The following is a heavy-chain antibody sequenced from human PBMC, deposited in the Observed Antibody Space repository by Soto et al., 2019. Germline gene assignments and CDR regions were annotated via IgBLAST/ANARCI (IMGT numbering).Heavy chain of an antibody. V-gene: IGHV4-38-2*02. CDR1: GYSISSGYY. CDR2: ISHSGTS. Sequence: SETLSLTCTVSGYSISSGYYWSWLRQTPGKGLEWIGSISHSGTSFYNPSLRSRVTISMDTSNNHFSLKLNSLTATDTAVYYCAREGRHSGGMRESWFDPWGQGTQVTVSS. CDR3: AREGRHSGGMRESWFDP. J-gene: IGHJ5*02. D-gene: IGHD3-10*01.